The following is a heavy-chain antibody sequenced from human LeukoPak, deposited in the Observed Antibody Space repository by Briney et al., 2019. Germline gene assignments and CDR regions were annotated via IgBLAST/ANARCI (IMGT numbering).Heavy chain of an antibody. CDR2: IYYSGST. CDR1: GGSISSYY. D-gene: IGHD4-17*01. CDR3: TREVSTVTFDY. J-gene: IGHJ4*02. V-gene: IGHV4-59*12. Sequence: SSETLSLTCTVSGGSISSYYWSWIRQPPGKGLEWIGYIYYSGSTNYNPSLKSRVTISVDTSKNQFSLKLSSVTAADTAVYYCTREVSTVTFDYWGQGIMVTVSS.